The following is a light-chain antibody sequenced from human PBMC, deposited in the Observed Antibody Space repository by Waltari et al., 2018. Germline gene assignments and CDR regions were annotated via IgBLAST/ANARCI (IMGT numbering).Light chain of an antibody. CDR3: QQYDISPLT. V-gene: IGKV3-20*01. J-gene: IGKJ4*01. CDR1: QTIRTTY. CDR2: GAF. Sequence: EIVLTQSPGTLSLSPGEGATLSCRTGQTIRTTYLAWYQQNPGQAPTLLIYGAFSRATGIPDRFTGSGSGTDFSLTISSLEPEDFATYYCQQYDISPLTFGGGTKVEIK.